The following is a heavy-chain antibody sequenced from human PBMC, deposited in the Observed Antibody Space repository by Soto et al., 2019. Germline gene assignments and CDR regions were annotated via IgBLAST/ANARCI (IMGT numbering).Heavy chain of an antibody. V-gene: IGHV3-30*18. CDR3: AKGQVTVVTPGYFYH. CDR2: ISYDGSNK. D-gene: IGHD2-21*02. CDR1: GFTFSSYG. Sequence: QVQLVESGGGVVQPGRSLRLSCAASGFTFSSYGMHWVCQVPGKGLEWVAVISYDGSNKYYADSVKGRFTISRDNSKNTLYLQMNSLRAEDTAMYYCAKGQVTVVTPGYFYHWGQGTLVTVSS. J-gene: IGHJ1*01.